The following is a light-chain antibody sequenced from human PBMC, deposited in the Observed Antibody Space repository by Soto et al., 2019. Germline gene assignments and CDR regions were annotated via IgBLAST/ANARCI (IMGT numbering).Light chain of an antibody. J-gene: IGKJ1*01. CDR1: QSVSGSD. V-gene: IGKV3-20*01. Sequence: VLTQSPGTLSLSTGERATLSSRASQSVSGSDLAWYQQKPGQAPRLLISGVSNRATGTPDRFSGSGSGTDFTLTISSLEPEDFAVFYCHQYGISPPTFGPGTKVDIK. CDR3: HQYGISPPT. CDR2: GVS.